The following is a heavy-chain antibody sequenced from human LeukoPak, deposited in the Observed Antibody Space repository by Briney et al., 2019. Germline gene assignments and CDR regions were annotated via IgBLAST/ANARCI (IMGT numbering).Heavy chain of an antibody. V-gene: IGHV4-34*01. CDR2: INHSGST. J-gene: IGHJ6*03. CDR3: AVTNRYNWDPEGYYYYMDV. Sequence: SETLSLTCAVYGGSFSGYYWSWIRQPPGKGLEWIGEINHSGSTNYNPSLKSRVTLSVDTSKNQFSLKLSSVTAADTAVYYCAVTNRYNWDPEGYYYYMDVWGKGTTVTVSS. CDR1: GGSFSGYY. D-gene: IGHD1-1*01.